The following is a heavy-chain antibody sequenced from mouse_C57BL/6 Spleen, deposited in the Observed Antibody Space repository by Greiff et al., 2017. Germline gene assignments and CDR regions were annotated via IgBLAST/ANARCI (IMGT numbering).Heavy chain of an antibody. J-gene: IGHJ1*03. D-gene: IGHD2-5*01. CDR3: ARGSNYPYWYFDV. CDR2: INYDGSST. Sequence: EVKLMESEGGLVQPGSSMKLSCTASGFTFSDYYMAWVRQVPEKGLEWVANINYDGSSTYYLDSLKSRFIISRDNAKNILYLQMSSLKSEDTATYYCARGSNYPYWYFDVWGTGTTVTVSS. CDR1: GFTFSDYY. V-gene: IGHV5-16*01.